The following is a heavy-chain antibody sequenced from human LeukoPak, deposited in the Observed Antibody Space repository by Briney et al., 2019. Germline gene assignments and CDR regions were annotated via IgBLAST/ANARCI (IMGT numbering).Heavy chain of an antibody. V-gene: IGHV3-33*01. CDR1: GFTFSSYG. Sequence: GGSLRLSCAASGFTFSSYGMHWVRQAPGKGLEWVAVIWYDGSNKYYADSVKGRFTISRDNTKNTLYLQMNSLRAEDTAVYYCARESSSFFIWGQGTLVTVSS. CDR3: ARESSSFFI. CDR2: IWYDGSNK. D-gene: IGHD6-6*01. J-gene: IGHJ4*02.